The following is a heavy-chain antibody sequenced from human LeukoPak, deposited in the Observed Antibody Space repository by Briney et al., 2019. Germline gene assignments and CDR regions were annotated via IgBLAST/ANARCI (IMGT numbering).Heavy chain of an antibody. V-gene: IGHV1-69*04. CDR1: GGTFSSYA. Sequence: WASVKVSCKASGGTFSSYAISWVRQAPGQGLEWMGRIIPILGIANYAQRFQGRVTITADKSTSTAYMELSSLRSEDTAVYYCARDLISTEMAPSGQLDYWGQGTLVTVSS. J-gene: IGHJ4*02. CDR3: ARDLISTEMAPSGQLDY. D-gene: IGHD5-24*01. CDR2: IIPILGIA.